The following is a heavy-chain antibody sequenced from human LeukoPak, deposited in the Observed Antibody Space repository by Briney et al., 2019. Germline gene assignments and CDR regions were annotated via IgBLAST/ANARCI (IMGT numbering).Heavy chain of an antibody. CDR3: AKEEYYYGSGSYYRGSSYYFDY. Sequence: GGSLRLSCAASGFTFSSYAMSWVRQAPGKGLEWVSAISGSGGSTYYADAVKGRFTISTDNSKNTLYLQMNSLRAEDTAVYYCAKEEYYYGSGSYYRGSSYYFDYWGQGTLVTVSS. CDR1: GFTFSSYA. V-gene: IGHV3-23*01. J-gene: IGHJ4*02. D-gene: IGHD3-10*01. CDR2: ISGSGGST.